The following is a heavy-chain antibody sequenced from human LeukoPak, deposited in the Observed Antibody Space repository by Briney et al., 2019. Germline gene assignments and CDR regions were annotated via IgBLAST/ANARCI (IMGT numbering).Heavy chain of an antibody. Sequence: GGSLRLSCAASGFTFTNYVMSWVRQAPGKGLEWVSSVCGGGGTTYYAVSVKGRFAISRDNSKDTLYLQMNSLRAEDTAVYYCARDIVRYYYDSSGPFDYWGQGTLVTVSS. CDR1: GFTFTNYV. D-gene: IGHD3-22*01. CDR2: VCGGGGTT. V-gene: IGHV3-23*01. CDR3: ARDIVRYYYDSSGPFDY. J-gene: IGHJ4*02.